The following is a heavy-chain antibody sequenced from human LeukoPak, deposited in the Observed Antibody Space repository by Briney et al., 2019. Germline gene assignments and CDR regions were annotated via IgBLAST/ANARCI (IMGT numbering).Heavy chain of an antibody. J-gene: IGHJ4*02. CDR3: ARLRGQSFFDY. Sequence: GGSLRLSCAASGFTFSSYAMSWVRQAPGKGLEWVSAISGSGGSTYYADSVKGRFTISRDNSENTLYLQMNSLRAEDTAVYYCARLRGQSFFDYWGQGTLVTVSS. CDR1: GFTFSSYA. V-gene: IGHV3-23*01. D-gene: IGHD4-17*01. CDR2: ISGSGGST.